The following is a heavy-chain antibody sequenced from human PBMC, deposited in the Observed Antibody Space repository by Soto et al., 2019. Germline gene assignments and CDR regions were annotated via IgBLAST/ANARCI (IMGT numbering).Heavy chain of an antibody. J-gene: IGHJ6*02. CDR1: GGTFSSYA. Sequence: SVKVSCKASGGTFSSYAISWVRQAPGQGLEWMGGIIPIFGTANYAQKFQGRVTITADESTSTAYMELSSLRSEDTAVYYCAIAVASGYYYYGMDVWGQGTTVTVSS. CDR2: IIPIFGTA. CDR3: AIAVASGYYYYGMDV. V-gene: IGHV1-69*13. D-gene: IGHD5-12*01.